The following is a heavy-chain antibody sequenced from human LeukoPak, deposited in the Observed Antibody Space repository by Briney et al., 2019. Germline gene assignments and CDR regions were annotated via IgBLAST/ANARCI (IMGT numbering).Heavy chain of an antibody. V-gene: IGHV4-59*08. CDR3: ARHGGSYFYY. CDR2: IYYSGTT. D-gene: IGHD1-26*01. J-gene: IGHJ4*02. Sequence: SETLSLTCTVSGGSISSYYWSWIRQAPGMGLEWIGYIYYSGTTKYNPSLMGRVSISVDTSKNQFSLRLSSVAAADTAVYYCARHGGSYFYYWGQGTLVTVSS. CDR1: GGSISSYY.